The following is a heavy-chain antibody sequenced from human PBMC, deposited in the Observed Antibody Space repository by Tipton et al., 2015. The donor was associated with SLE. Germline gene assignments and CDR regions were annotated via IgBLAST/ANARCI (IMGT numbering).Heavy chain of an antibody. CDR1: GGSISSYY. CDR2: IYYSGST. J-gene: IGHJ2*01. CDR3: ARGRRWRQQKKNFDL. Sequence: TLSLTCTVSGGSISSYYWSWIRQPPGKGLEWIGYIYYSGSTNYNPPLKSRVTISVDTSKNQFSLKLSSVTAADTAWYYCARGRRWRQQKKNFDLWGRGTLVTVSS. D-gene: IGHD5-24*01. V-gene: IGHV4-59*08.